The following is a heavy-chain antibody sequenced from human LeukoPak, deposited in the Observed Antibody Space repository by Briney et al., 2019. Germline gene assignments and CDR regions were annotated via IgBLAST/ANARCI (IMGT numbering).Heavy chain of an antibody. D-gene: IGHD3-3*01. CDR2: INHSGST. J-gene: IGHJ6*02. Sequence: SETLSLTCAVYGGSFSGYYWSWIRQPPGKGLEWIGEINHSGSTNYNPSLKSRVTISVDTSKNQFSLKLSSVTAADTAVYYCARGGPGDFWSGYYLYGMDVWDQGTTVTVSS. CDR1: GGSFSGYY. V-gene: IGHV4-34*01. CDR3: ARGGPGDFWSGYYLYGMDV.